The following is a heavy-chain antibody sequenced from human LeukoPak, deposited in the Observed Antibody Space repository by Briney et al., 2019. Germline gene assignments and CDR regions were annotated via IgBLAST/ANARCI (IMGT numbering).Heavy chain of an antibody. CDR3: AKARDYYYNMDV. V-gene: IGHV3-21*01. Sequence: GGSLRLSCAASGFTVSSNYMNWVRQAPGKGLEWVSSISSSSSYIYYADSVKGRFTISRDNAKNSLYLQMNSLRAEDTAVYCCAKARDYYYNMDVWGKGTTVTVSS. J-gene: IGHJ6*03. CDR1: GFTVSSNY. CDR2: ISSSSSYI.